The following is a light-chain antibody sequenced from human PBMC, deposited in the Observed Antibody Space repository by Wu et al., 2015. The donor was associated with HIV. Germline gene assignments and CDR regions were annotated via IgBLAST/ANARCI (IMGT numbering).Light chain of an antibody. CDR3: QQLNSFPLT. CDR1: QDIFTY. Sequence: IQLTQSPSSLSASIGDRVNITCRASQDIFTYLAWYQQTPGKAPRVLIYDASTLQSGVSSRFRGSGSGADFTLTISGLQREDFGIYFCQQLNSFPLTFGQGSRLEI. CDR2: DAS. V-gene: IGKV1-9*01. J-gene: IGKJ5*01.